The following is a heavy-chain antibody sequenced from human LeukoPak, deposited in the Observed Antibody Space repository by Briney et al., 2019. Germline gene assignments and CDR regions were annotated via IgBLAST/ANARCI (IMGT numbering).Heavy chain of an antibody. Sequence: GGSLRLSCAASGFAFSSYAMSWVRQAPGKGLEWVSAISGSGGSTYYADSVKDRFTISRDNSKNTLYLQMNSLRAEDTAVYYCAKGSAYSSSWGYYYYYGMDVWGQGTTVTVSS. J-gene: IGHJ6*02. V-gene: IGHV3-23*01. D-gene: IGHD6-13*01. CDR2: ISGSGGST. CDR3: AKGSAYSSSWGYYYYYGMDV. CDR1: GFAFSSYA.